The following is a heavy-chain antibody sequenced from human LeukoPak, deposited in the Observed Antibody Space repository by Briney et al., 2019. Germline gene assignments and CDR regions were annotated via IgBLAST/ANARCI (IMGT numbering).Heavy chain of an antibody. Sequence: GGSLRLSCAASGFTFSDSAIHWVRQASGKGLEWLGRIRSKANTYATAYAVLVKGRFTISKDDSKNTAYLQMNSLKTEDTAVYYCTGQAYYYDTSGFNFDYWGQGILVAVSS. D-gene: IGHD3-22*01. CDR3: TGQAYYYDTSGFNFDY. J-gene: IGHJ4*02. V-gene: IGHV3-73*01. CDR2: IRSKANTYAT. CDR1: GFTFSDSA.